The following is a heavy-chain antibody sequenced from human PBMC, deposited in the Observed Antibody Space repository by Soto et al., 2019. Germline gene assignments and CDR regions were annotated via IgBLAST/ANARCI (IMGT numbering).Heavy chain of an antibody. V-gene: IGHV3-9*01. CDR3: EKDMNFNFGPVGN. J-gene: IGHJ4*02. Sequence: GGSLRLSCAASGFSFDVYAMHWVRQAPGKGLEWVSGITCNSATIDYADSVKGRFTISRDNAKNSLFRQMDSLRPEDTTFYYCEKDMNFNFGPVGNWGQGT. CDR2: ITCNSATI. D-gene: IGHD3-3*01. CDR1: GFSFDVYA.